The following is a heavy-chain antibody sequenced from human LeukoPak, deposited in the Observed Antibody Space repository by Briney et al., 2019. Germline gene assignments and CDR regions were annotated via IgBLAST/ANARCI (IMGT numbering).Heavy chain of an antibody. Sequence: NSSETLSRTCTVSGGSISSGDYYWSWIRQPPGKGLEWIGYIYYSGSTYYNPSLKSRVTISVDTSKNQFSLKLSSVTAADTAVYYCARVGSSWSYYFDYWGQGTLVTVSS. D-gene: IGHD6-13*01. CDR2: IYYSGST. CDR3: ARVGSSWSYYFDY. J-gene: IGHJ4*02. CDR1: GGSISSGDYY. V-gene: IGHV4-30-4*08.